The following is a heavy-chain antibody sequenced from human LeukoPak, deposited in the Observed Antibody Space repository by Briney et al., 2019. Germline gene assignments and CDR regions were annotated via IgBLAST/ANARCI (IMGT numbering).Heavy chain of an antibody. V-gene: IGHV3-74*01. J-gene: IGHJ4*02. CDR1: GSTFSRNW. Sequence: GGALRLSCAASGSTFSRNWMHWGRQAPGKGLVWVSRINSDGSTTTYADFVKGRFTISRDNAKNTLYLQMNSLRAEDTAVYYCARELPFDYWGQGTLVTVSS. D-gene: IGHD2-21*02. CDR3: ARELPFDY. CDR2: INSDGSTT.